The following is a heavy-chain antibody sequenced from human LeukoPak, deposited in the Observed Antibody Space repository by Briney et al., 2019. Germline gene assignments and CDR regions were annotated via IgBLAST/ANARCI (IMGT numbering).Heavy chain of an antibody. Sequence: GASVKVSCKTSGYTFTVYDINRVRQAPGKGPEWMGWMNPNSGNTGYAQKFQGRVTMTRNTAITTAYMELSSLTPGDTAVYYCARGNVRSFDYWGQGTLVIASS. J-gene: IGHJ4*02. V-gene: IGHV1-8*01. CDR1: GYTFTVYD. CDR3: ARGNVRSFDY. D-gene: IGHD3-10*02. CDR2: MNPNSGNT.